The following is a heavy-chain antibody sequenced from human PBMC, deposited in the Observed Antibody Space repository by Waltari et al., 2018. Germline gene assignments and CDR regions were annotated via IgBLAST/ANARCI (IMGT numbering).Heavy chain of an antibody. J-gene: IGHJ6*02. V-gene: IGHV3-23*01. CDR2: ISGSGGST. CDR1: GFTFSSYA. D-gene: IGHD6-25*01. Sequence: EVQLLESGGGLVQPGGSLRLSCAASGFTFSSYAMSWVRQAPGKGLGWVSAISGSGGSTYYADSVKGRFTISRDNSKNTLYLQMNSLRAEDTAVYYCAKARGSQRDYYYYYGMDVWGQGTTVTVSS. CDR3: AKARGSQRDYYYYYGMDV.